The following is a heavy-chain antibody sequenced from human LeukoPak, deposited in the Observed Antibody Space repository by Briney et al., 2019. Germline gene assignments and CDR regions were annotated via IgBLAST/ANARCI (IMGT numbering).Heavy chain of an antibody. CDR3: ARHGLRSRAFDI. Sequence: ASVKVSCKASGYTFTGYYKHWVRQAPGQGLEWMGWINPNSGGTNYAQKFQGRVTMTRDTSISTAYMELSRLRSDDTAVYYCARHGLRSRAFDIWGQGTKVTVSS. D-gene: IGHD4-17*01. CDR2: INPNSGGT. V-gene: IGHV1-2*02. J-gene: IGHJ3*02. CDR1: GYTFTGYY.